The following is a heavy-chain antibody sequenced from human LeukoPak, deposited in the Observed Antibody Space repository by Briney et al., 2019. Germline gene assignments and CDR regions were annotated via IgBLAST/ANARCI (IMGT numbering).Heavy chain of an antibody. Sequence: SETLSLTCTASGYSIRSGYYWGWIRQPPGKGLEWIGSIYYSGTTNHNPSLKSRATISADTSKNQFSLKLNSVTAADTAVYFCARERPYSFDYWGQGTLVTVSS. CDR3: ARERPYSFDY. CDR2: IYYSGTT. J-gene: IGHJ4*02. V-gene: IGHV4-38-2*02. D-gene: IGHD2-15*01. CDR1: GYSIRSGYY.